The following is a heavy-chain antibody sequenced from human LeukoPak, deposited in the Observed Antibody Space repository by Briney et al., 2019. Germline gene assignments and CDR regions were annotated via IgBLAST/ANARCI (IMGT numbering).Heavy chain of an antibody. CDR2: IIPIFGTA. Sequence: SVKVSCKASGGTFSSYAISWVRQAPGQGLEWMGGIIPIFGTANYAQKFQGRVTITTDESTSTAYMELSSLRSEDTAVYYCAVVPTGTGLSYYYYYMDVWGKGTTVTVSS. CDR3: AVVPTGTGLSYYYYYMDV. D-gene: IGHD2-2*01. CDR1: GGTFSSYA. V-gene: IGHV1-69*05. J-gene: IGHJ6*03.